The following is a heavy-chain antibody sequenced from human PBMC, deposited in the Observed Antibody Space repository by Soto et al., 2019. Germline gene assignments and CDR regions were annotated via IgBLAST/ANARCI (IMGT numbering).Heavy chain of an antibody. J-gene: IGHJ4*02. CDR2: ISGSGGST. D-gene: IGHD3-22*01. CDR3: AKGVTSSGYYDYFDY. V-gene: IGHV3-23*01. CDR1: GFTFSSYA. Sequence: RGGALRLSCAASGFTFSSYAMSWVRQSPGKGLEWVSAISGSGGSTYYADSVKGRFTISRDNSKNTLYLQMNSLRAEDTAVYYCAKGVTSSGYYDYFDYWGQGTLVTVSS.